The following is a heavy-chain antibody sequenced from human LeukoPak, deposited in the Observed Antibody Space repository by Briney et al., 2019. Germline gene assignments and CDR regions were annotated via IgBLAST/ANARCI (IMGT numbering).Heavy chain of an antibody. D-gene: IGHD1-1*01. Sequence: SETLSLTCTVSGGSISSYYWSWIRQPPGKGLEWIGYIYYSGSTNYNPSLKSRVTISVDTFKNQFSLKLSSVTAADTAVYYCARVVGLEPRTRAFDIWGQGTMVIVSS. CDR3: ARVVGLEPRTRAFDI. V-gene: IGHV4-59*01. CDR1: GGSISSYY. J-gene: IGHJ3*02. CDR2: IYYSGST.